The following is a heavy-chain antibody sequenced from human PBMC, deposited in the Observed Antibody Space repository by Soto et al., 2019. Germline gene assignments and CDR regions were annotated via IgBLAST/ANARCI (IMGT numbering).Heavy chain of an antibody. CDR3: VKTGRFGQLVPSDY. D-gene: IGHD6-6*01. J-gene: IGHJ4*02. V-gene: IGHV3-64D*06. CDR2: ISSNGDDT. Sequence: PGGSLRLSCSASGFTFSSYVMFWVRQAPGKGLQYVSLISSNGDDTHYADSVKGRFTISRDNSKSTLFLQMTSLRTEDTAVYYCVKTGRFGQLVPSDYWGQGTLVTV. CDR1: GFTFSSYV.